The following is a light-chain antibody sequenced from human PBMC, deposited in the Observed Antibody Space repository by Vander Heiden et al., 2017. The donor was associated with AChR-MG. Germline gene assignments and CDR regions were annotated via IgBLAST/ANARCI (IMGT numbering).Light chain of an antibody. V-gene: IGLV1-47*01. CDR2: RSN. CDR3: AAWDDSLIYV. CDR1: SSNIGSNY. J-gene: IGLJ1*01. Sequence: QSVLTQPPSPSGTPGQGVPISCSGSSSNIGSNYVYWYQQLPGTAPKLLIQRSNQRPSGVPDRFSASKSGTSASLAISGLRSDDEADYYCAAWDDSLIYVFGTGTRVTVL.